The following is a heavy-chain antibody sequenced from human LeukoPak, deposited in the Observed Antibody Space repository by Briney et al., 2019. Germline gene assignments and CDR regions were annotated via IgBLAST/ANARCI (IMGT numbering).Heavy chain of an antibody. J-gene: IGHJ4*02. Sequence: ASVKVSCKASGFTFTKYYIHWVRQAPGQGLEWMGIINPSGDSATYTQKFQGRVTMTRDTSTSTAYMELSNLRSEDTAVYYCARGSDSSSYYRYWGQGTLVTVSS. D-gene: IGHD3-22*01. CDR2: INPSGDSA. CDR3: ARGSDSSSYYRY. CDR1: GFTFTKYY. V-gene: IGHV1-46*01.